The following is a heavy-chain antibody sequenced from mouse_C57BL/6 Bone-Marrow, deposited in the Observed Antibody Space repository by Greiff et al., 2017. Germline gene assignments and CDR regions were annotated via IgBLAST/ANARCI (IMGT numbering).Heavy chain of an antibody. CDR2: IRSKSNNYAT. D-gene: IGHD4-1*01. J-gene: IGHJ2*01. Sequence: EVKLVESGGGLVQPKGSLKLSCAASGFSFNTYAMNWVRQAPGKGLEWVARIRSKSNNYATYYADSVKDRFTISRDDSESMLYLQMNNLKPEDTAMYYCVRQTGTGYFDYWGQGTTLTVSS. V-gene: IGHV10-1*01. CDR1: GFSFNTYA. CDR3: VRQTGTGYFDY.